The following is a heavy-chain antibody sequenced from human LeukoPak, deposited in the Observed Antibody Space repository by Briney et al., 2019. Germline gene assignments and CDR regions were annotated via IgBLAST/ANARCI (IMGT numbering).Heavy chain of an antibody. CDR2: IYSGGST. J-gene: IGHJ4*02. Sequence: GGSLRLSCAASGFTFSSNYMSWVRQAPGKGLEWVSVIYSGGSTYYADSVKGRFTISRDNSKNTLYLQMNSLRAEDTAVYYCARDRYYGSGTFDYWGQGTQVTVSS. CDR1: GFTFSSNY. V-gene: IGHV3-66*02. CDR3: ARDRYYGSGTFDY. D-gene: IGHD3-10*01.